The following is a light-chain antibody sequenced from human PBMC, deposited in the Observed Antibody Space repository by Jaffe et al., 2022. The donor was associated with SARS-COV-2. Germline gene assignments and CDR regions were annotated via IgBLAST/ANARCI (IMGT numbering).Light chain of an antibody. V-gene: IGLV1-44*01. CDR3: AAWDDSLSGHWV. Sequence: QSVLTQPPSASGTPGQRVTISCSGSSSNIGSNAVNWYQQLPGTAPKLLIYSTNQRPSGVPDRFSGSKSGTSASLAISGLQSEDEADYYCAAWDDSLSGHWVFGGGTKLTVL. CDR2: STN. J-gene: IGLJ3*02. CDR1: SSNIGSNA.